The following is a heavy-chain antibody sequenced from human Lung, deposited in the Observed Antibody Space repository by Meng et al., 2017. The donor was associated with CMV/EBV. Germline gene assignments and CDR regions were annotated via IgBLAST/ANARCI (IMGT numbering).Heavy chain of an antibody. Sequence: GGSXRLXCAASGFTFSDYYMSWIRQAPGKGLEWVSYISSSGSTIYYADSVKGRFTISRDNAKNSLYLQMNSLRAEDTAVYYCAREVAYDFWSGYNWFDPWGQGTXVTCSS. CDR1: GFTFSDYY. J-gene: IGHJ5*02. V-gene: IGHV3-11*01. D-gene: IGHD3-3*01. CDR2: ISSSGSTI. CDR3: AREVAYDFWSGYNWFDP.